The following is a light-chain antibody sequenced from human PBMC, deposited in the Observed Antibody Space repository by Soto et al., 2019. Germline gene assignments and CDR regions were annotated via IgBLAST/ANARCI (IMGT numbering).Light chain of an antibody. J-gene: IGKJ1*01. CDR2: GAS. Sequence: ETVLTQSPGTLSLSPGERATLSCRASQSFSSSYLAWYQQKPGQAPRLLIYGASSRAIGIPDRFNGSGSGTDFTLTISRLEPEDLAVYYCQKYGGSRSGWTFGQGTKVDIK. CDR1: QSFSSSY. V-gene: IGKV3-20*01. CDR3: QKYGGSRSGWT.